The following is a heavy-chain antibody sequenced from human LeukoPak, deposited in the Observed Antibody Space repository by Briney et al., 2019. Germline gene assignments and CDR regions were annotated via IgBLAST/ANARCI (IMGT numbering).Heavy chain of an antibody. J-gene: IGHJ6*02. V-gene: IGHV4-34*01. CDR2: INHSGST. CDR3: ARLLAVAASYYYYGMDV. CDR1: GGSFSGYY. D-gene: IGHD6-19*01. Sequence: SETLSLTCAVYGGSFSGYYWSWIRQPPGKGLEWIGEINHSGSTNYNPSLKSRVTISVDTSKNQFSLKLSSVTAADTAVYYCARLLAVAASYYYYGMDVWGQGTTVTVSS.